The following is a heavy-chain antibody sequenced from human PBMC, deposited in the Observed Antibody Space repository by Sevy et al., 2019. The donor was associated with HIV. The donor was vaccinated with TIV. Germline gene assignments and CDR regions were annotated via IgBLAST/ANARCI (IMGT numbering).Heavy chain of an antibody. CDR2: ISSSSSYI. CDR3: ARRSCSSTSCSFDY. V-gene: IGHV3-21*01. D-gene: IGHD2-2*01. Sequence: GGSLRLSCAASGFTFSSYSMNWVRHAPGKGLEWVSSISSSSSYIYYADSVKGRFTIPRDNAKNSLYLQMNSRRAEDTAVYYCARRSCSSTSCSFDYWGQGTLVTVSS. CDR1: GFTFSSYS. J-gene: IGHJ4*02.